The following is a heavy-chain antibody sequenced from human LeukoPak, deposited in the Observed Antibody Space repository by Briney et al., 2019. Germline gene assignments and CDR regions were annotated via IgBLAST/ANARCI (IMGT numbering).Heavy chain of an antibody. Sequence: GGSLRLSCAASGFTLSDYYMSWIRQAPGKGLEWVSTIYSGGTTYYADSVMGRFTISRHNSRNTLYLQMNSLRAEDTAVYYCARVDTVMAYYFDLWGQGTLVTVSS. D-gene: IGHD5-18*01. CDR3: ARVDTVMAYYFDL. J-gene: IGHJ4*02. CDR2: IYSGGTT. CDR1: GFTLSDYY. V-gene: IGHV3-53*04.